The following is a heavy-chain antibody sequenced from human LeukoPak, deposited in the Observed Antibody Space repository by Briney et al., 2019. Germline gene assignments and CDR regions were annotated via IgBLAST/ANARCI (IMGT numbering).Heavy chain of an antibody. J-gene: IGHJ4*02. D-gene: IGHD3-22*01. Sequence: SETLSLTCTVSGGSISSSSYYWGWIRQPPGKGLEWIGSIYYSGSTYYNPSLKSRVTISVDTSKNQFSLKLSSVTAADTAVYYCARDGTDYYDCSGYAAVDYWGQGTLVTVSS. CDR3: ARDGTDYYDCSGYAAVDY. CDR1: GGSISSSSYY. V-gene: IGHV4-39*07. CDR2: IYYSGST.